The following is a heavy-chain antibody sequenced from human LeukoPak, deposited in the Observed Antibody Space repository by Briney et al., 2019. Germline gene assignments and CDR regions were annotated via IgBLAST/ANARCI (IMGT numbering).Heavy chain of an antibody. J-gene: IGHJ5*02. CDR1: RGSVSRGSFY. Sequence: SETLSLTCTVSRGSVSRGSFYWSWIRQPPGRVLQWIGYILKTGSTNYNPSLMSRVSFSADTSKNQFSLKLTSVTAADTAVYCCARGNWRSVPFAPWGQGTLVTVSS. CDR2: ILKTGST. V-gene: IGHV4-61*01. CDR3: ARGNWRSVPFAP. D-gene: IGHD1-1*01.